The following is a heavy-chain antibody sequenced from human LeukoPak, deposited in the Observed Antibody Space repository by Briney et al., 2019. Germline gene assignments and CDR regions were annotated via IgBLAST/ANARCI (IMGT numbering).Heavy chain of an antibody. CDR1: GFTFGDYA. J-gene: IGHJ4*02. V-gene: IGHV3-49*04. CDR2: IRSKAYGGTT. CDR3: TRGTLSRGDY. D-gene: IGHD2-21*01. Sequence: PGGSLRLSCTASGFTFGDYAMSWVRQAPGKGLEWVGFIRSKAYGGTTEYAASVKGRFTISRDDSKSIAYLQMNSLKTEDTAVYYCTRGTLSRGDYWGQGTLVTVSS.